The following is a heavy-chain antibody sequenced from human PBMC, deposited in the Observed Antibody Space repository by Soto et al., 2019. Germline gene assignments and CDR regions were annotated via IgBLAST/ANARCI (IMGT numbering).Heavy chain of an antibody. V-gene: IGHV3-33*01. Sequence: QVQLVESGGGVVQPGRSLRLSCAASGFTFSTYVMHWVRQAPGTGLEWVAVLWYDGTNANYAGSVKGRFTISRDNSKNTLDLQMNSLRVEDTAVYYCATEGKYKYAHDYWGQGTLVTVSS. CDR1: GFTFSTYV. CDR2: LWYDGTNA. D-gene: IGHD2-2*01. J-gene: IGHJ4*02. CDR3: ATEGKYKYAHDY.